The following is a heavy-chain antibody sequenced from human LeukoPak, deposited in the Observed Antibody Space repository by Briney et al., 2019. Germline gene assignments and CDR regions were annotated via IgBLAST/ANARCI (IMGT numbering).Heavy chain of an antibody. D-gene: IGHD6-19*01. CDR1: GFTFSSYA. J-gene: IGHJ4*02. V-gene: IGHV3-23*01. Sequence: GGSLRLSCAASGFTFSSYAMSWVRQAPGKGLEWVSAISGSGGSTYSADSVKGRFTISRDNSKNTLYLQMNSLGAEDTSVYYCAQGVGGSGRYYFDYCSQRTLAAVSS. CDR3: AQGVGGSGRYYFDY. CDR2: ISGSGGST.